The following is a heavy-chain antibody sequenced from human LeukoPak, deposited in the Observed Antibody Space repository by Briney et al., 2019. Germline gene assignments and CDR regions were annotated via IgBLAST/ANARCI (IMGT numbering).Heavy chain of an antibody. CDR2: IWYDGSNK. V-gene: IGHV3-33*01. Sequence: PGGSLRLSCAASGFTFSSYGMHWVRQAPGKGQEWVAVIWYDGSNKYYADSVKGRFTISRDNSKNTLYLQMNSLRAEDTAVYYCARDRLLGYYGSSAVDYWGQGTLVTVSS. CDR3: ARDRLLGYYGSSAVDY. J-gene: IGHJ4*02. D-gene: IGHD3-10*01. CDR1: GFTFSSYG.